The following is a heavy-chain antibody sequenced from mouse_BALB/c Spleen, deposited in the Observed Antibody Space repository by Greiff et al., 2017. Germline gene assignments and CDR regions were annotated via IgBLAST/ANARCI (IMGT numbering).Heavy chain of an antibody. Sequence: EVQLVESGPELVKPGASVKIPCKASGYTFTDYNMDWVKQSHGKSLEWIGDINPNNGGTIYNQKFKGKATLTVDKSSSTAYMELRSLTSEDTAVYYCARRGNYGYDYWGQGTTLTVSS. D-gene: IGHD1-2*01. CDR2: INPNNGGT. V-gene: IGHV1-18*01. CDR1: GYTFTDYN. CDR3: ARRGNYGYDY. J-gene: IGHJ2*01.